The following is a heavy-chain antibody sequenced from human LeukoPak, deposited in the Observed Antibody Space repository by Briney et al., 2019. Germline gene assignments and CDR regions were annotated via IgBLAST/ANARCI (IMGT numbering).Heavy chain of an antibody. J-gene: IGHJ4*02. CDR2: FSASNGNT. CDR3: SRIRKISGGYYEGGYDWNLFDY. Sequence: ASVKVSCEASGYTFTSYGISRVRQAPGHGVEWMGWFSASNGNTNSAQKLQGRVTMTKDTSTSTAYMELRGLSSNDTAVYYCSRIRKISGGYYEGGYDWNLFDYWGQGTLVTVSS. D-gene: IGHD1-1*01. CDR1: GYTFTSYG. V-gene: IGHV1-18*01.